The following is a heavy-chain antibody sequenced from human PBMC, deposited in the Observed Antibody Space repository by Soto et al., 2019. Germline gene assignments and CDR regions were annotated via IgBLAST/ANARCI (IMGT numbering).Heavy chain of an antibody. J-gene: IGHJ4*02. CDR1: GFSFSTYA. D-gene: IGHD3-10*01. Sequence: QVQLVESGGGVVQPGKSLRLSCAASGFSFSTYAMQWVRQAPGKGLEWVAVTSYNGSSKHYGDSVKDRFTVSRDNSKNTLYLQMDSLRHEDSAVYYCARTKRDTVGCFRGMDYWGQGILVTVSS. CDR2: TSYNGSSK. CDR3: ARTKRDTVGCFRGMDY. V-gene: IGHV3-30*03.